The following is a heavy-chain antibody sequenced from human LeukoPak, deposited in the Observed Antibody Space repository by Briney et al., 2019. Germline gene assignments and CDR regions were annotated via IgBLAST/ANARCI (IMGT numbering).Heavy chain of an antibody. CDR3: ARDPTMVRRLTNWFDP. D-gene: IGHD3-10*01. CDR2: IIPILGIA. CDR1: GGTFSSYA. J-gene: IGHJ5*02. Sequence: ASVKVSCKASGGTFSSYAISWVRQAPGQGLEWMGRIIPILGIANYAQKFQGRVTITADKSTSTAYMELSSLRSEDTAVYYCARDPTMVRRLTNWFDPWGQGTLVTVSS. V-gene: IGHV1-69*04.